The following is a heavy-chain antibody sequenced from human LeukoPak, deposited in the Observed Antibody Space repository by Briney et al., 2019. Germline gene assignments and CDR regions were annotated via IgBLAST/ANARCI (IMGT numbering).Heavy chain of an antibody. V-gene: IGHV3-23*01. J-gene: IGHJ4*02. CDR3: ARAYYYDSSGPFYYFDY. Sequence: GGSLRLSCAASGFTFSSYAMSWVRQAPGKGLEWVSHISGSGGSKYYADSVKGRFTISRDNAKNSLYLQMNSLRAEDTAVYYCARAYYYDSSGPFYYFDYWGQGTLVTVSS. D-gene: IGHD3-22*01. CDR1: GFTFSSYA. CDR2: ISGSGGSK.